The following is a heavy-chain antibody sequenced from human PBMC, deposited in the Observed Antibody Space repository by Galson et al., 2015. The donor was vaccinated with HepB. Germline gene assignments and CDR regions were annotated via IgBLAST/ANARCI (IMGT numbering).Heavy chain of an antibody. CDR1: GFTFSSYT. CDR2: ISTSSSTI. D-gene: IGHD3-10*01. V-gene: IGHV3-48*01. CDR3: ARCDFGGGYWYFDL. Sequence: SLRLSCAASGFTFSSYTMNWVRRAPGKGLEWVSYISTSSSTIYYADSVKGRFTISRDNAKNSLYLQMNSLRAEDTAVYYRARCDFGGGYWYFDLWGRGALVTVSS. J-gene: IGHJ2*01.